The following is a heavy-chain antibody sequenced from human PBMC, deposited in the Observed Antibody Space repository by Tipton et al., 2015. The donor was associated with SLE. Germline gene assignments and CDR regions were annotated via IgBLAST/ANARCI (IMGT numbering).Heavy chain of an antibody. Sequence: SLRLSCAASGFTFSRSWMSWVRQAPGKGLEWVANIKQDGSEKYYVDSVKGRFTISRDNAKNSLYLQMNSLRAEDTAVYYCARDQQLAYWGQGTLVTVSS. V-gene: IGHV3-7*01. D-gene: IGHD6-13*01. J-gene: IGHJ4*02. CDR2: IKQDGSEK. CDR1: GFTFSRSW. CDR3: ARDQQLAY.